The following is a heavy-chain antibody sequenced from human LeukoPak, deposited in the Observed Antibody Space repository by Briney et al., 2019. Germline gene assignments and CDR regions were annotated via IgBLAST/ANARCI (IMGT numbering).Heavy chain of an antibody. J-gene: IGHJ4*02. CDR1: GGSISSYY. CDR3: ASGSSGYYYVFDY. V-gene: IGHV4-59*12. Sequence: SETLSLTCTVSGGSISSYYWSWIRQPPGKGLEWIGYIYYSGSTNYNPSLKSRVTISVDTSKNQFSLKLSSVTAADTAVYYCASGSSGYYYVFDYWGQGTLVTVSS. D-gene: IGHD3-22*01. CDR2: IYYSGST.